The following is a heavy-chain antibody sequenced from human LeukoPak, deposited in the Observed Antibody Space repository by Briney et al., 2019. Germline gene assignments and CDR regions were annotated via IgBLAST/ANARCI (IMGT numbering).Heavy chain of an antibody. Sequence: GGSLRLSCAASGFTVSSSHMSWVRQAPGKGLEWVSVIYSGGSTYYAGSVKGRFTISRDNSKNTLYLQMNSLRAEDTAVYHCARVGNYGDFDFWGQGTLVTVSS. CDR1: GFTVSSSH. CDR3: ARVGNYGDFDF. V-gene: IGHV3-53*01. D-gene: IGHD4-17*01. CDR2: IYSGGST. J-gene: IGHJ4*02.